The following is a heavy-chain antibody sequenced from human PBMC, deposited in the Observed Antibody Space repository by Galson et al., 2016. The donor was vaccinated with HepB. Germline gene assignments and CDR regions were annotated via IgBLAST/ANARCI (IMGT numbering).Heavy chain of an antibody. CDR3: VSGYTSGI. CDR2: ISSSSSIV. D-gene: IGHD6-25*01. CDR1: GFIFSSYI. Sequence: SLRLSCAASGFIFSSYIMNWVRQSPGKGLEWVSYISSSSSIVYYADSVKGRFTISRDNAKKSLYLQMNSLRVDDTSRYYCVSGYTSGIWGPGTMVIVSA. J-gene: IGHJ3*02. V-gene: IGHV3-48*01.